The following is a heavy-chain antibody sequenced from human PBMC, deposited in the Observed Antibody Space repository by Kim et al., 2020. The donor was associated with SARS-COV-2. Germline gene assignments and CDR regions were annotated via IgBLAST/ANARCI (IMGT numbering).Heavy chain of an antibody. Sequence: ASVKVSCKASGYTFTSYGISWVRQAPGQGLEWMGWISAYNGNTNYAQKLQGRVTMTTDTSTSTAYMELRSLRSDDTAVYYCARWPGLDCSGGSCYLYFDYWGQGTLVTVSS. CDR1: GYTFTSYG. CDR3: ARWPGLDCSGGSCYLYFDY. J-gene: IGHJ4*02. CDR2: ISAYNGNT. V-gene: IGHV1-18*01. D-gene: IGHD2-15*01.